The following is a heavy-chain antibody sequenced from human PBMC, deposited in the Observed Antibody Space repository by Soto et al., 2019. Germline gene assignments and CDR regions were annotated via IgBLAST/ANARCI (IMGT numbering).Heavy chain of an antibody. CDR2: ISGSGGST. CDR1: GFTFSSYA. CDR3: ARLGGYCSTTSCYGYYGMDV. J-gene: IGHJ6*02. Sequence: PGGSLRLSCAASGFTFSSYAMSWVRQAPGKGLEWVSAISGSGGSTYYADSVKGRFTISRDNSKNTLYLQMNSLRAEDTAVYYCARLGGYCSTTSCYGYYGMDVWGQGTTVTVSS. V-gene: IGHV3-23*01. D-gene: IGHD2-2*01.